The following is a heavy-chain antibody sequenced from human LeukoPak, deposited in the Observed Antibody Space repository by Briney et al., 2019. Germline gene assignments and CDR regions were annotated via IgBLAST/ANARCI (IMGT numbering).Heavy chain of an antibody. Sequence: PSETLSLTCAVYGGSFSGYYWSWIRQPPGKGLEWIGEINHSGSTNYNPSLKSRVTISVDTSKNQFSLKLGSVTAADTAVYYCARSRRAYCSGGSCYQIDYWGQGTLVTVSS. J-gene: IGHJ4*02. V-gene: IGHV4-34*01. CDR3: ARSRRAYCSGGSCYQIDY. D-gene: IGHD2-15*01. CDR2: INHSGST. CDR1: GGSFSGYY.